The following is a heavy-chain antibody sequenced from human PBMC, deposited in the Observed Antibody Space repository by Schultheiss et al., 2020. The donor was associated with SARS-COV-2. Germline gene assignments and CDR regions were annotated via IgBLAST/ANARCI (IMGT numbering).Heavy chain of an antibody. D-gene: IGHD3-3*01. Sequence: GSLRLSCAVSGGSISSYYWSWIRQPPGKGLEWIGYIYYSGSTNYNPSLKSRVTISVDTSKNQFSLKLSSVTAADTAVYYCARSPYDFWSGYYRYFDYWGQRTLVTVSS. CDR1: GGSISSYY. V-gene: IGHV4-59*01. CDR3: ARSPYDFWSGYYRYFDY. J-gene: IGHJ4*02. CDR2: IYYSGST.